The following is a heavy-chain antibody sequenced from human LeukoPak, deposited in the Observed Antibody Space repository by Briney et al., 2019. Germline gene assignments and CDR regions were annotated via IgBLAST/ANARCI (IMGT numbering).Heavy chain of an antibody. D-gene: IGHD4/OR15-4a*01. CDR1: GASICGSGYY. V-gene: IGHV4-39*01. CDR2: SYEKGRA. J-gene: IGHJ4*02. CDR3: APLMRPNMVRKPGWDC. Sequence: PPESLSLTCTLPGASICGSGYYWGWIRQPPGKGLEWIGSSYEKGRAYYNPCLKSRVTISVDTSKNQFSLRLTSVTAEDRAVYYCAPLMRPNMVRKPGWDCWGQGTLVTVSS.